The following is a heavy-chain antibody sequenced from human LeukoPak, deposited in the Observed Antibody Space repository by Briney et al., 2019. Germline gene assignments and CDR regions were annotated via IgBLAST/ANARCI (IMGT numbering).Heavy chain of an antibody. D-gene: IGHD3-3*01. Sequence: GGSLRLSCAASGFTFSSYAMSWVRQAPGKGLWWVSPICGSGGSTYYADSVKGRFTISRDNAKNTLYLQMNSLRAEDTAVYYCAKGVWSGYYFDYWGQGTLVTVSS. CDR2: ICGSGGST. V-gene: IGHV3-23*01. J-gene: IGHJ4*02. CDR3: AKGVWSGYYFDY. CDR1: GFTFSSYA.